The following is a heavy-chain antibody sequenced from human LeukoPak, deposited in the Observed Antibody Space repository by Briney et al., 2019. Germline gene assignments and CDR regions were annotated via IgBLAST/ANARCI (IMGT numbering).Heavy chain of an antibody. CDR1: GYTFTSYD. CDR2: MNPNSGNT. V-gene: IGHV1-8*01. CDR3: ARGVVRGVIHLYYFDY. Sequence: ASVKVSCKASGYTFTSYDINWVRQATGQGLEWMGWMNPNSGNTGYAQKFQGRVTMTRNTSISTAYMELSSLRSEDTAVYYCARGVVRGVIHLYYFDYWGQGTLVTVSS. D-gene: IGHD3-10*01. J-gene: IGHJ4*02.